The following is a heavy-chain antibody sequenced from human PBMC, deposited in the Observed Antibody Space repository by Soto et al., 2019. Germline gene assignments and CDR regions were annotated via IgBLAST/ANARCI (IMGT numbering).Heavy chain of an antibody. CDR2: ISYDGSNK. J-gene: IGHJ6*02. CDR1: GFTFSSYG. V-gene: IGHV3-30*18. Sequence: PGGSLRLSCAASGFTFSSYGMHWVRQAPGKGLEWVAVISYDGSNKYYADSVKGRFTISRDNSKNTLYLQMNSLRAEDTALYYCAKNTVKGTGDRYYYYGMDVWGQGTTVTVSS. D-gene: IGHD7-27*01. CDR3: AKNTVKGTGDRYYYYGMDV.